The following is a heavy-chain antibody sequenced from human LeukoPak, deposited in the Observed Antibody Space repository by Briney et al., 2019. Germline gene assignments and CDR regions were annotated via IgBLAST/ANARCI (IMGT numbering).Heavy chain of an antibody. CDR1: GYTFTSYA. J-gene: IGHJ4*02. CDR3: ARDRGWTGDHPLDY. D-gene: IGHD3/OR15-3a*01. CDR2: INAGNGNT. Sequence: VASVKVSCKASGYTFTSYAMHWVRQAPGQRLEWMGWINAGNGNTKYSQKFQGRVTITRDTSASTAYMELSSLRSEDTAVYYCARDRGWTGDHPLDYWGQGTLVTVSS. V-gene: IGHV1-3*01.